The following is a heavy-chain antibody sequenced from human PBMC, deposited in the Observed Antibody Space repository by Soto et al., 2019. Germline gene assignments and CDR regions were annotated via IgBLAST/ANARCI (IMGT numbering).Heavy chain of an antibody. Sequence: LSLTCAVSGSSISSGYYWGWIRQPPGKGLEWIGSIYHSGSTYYNPSLKSRVTISVDTSKNQFSLKLSSVTAADTAVYYCARVRYSYGQDAFDIWGQGTMVTVSS. J-gene: IGHJ3*02. CDR1: GSSISSGYY. D-gene: IGHD5-18*01. V-gene: IGHV4-38-2*01. CDR2: IYHSGST. CDR3: ARVRYSYGQDAFDI.